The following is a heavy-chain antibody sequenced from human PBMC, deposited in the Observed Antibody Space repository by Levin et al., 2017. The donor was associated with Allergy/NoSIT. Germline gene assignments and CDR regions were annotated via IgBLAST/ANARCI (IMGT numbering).Heavy chain of an antibody. CDR2: IYTGGGT. Sequence: GESLKISCAASGFTVNSNYMGWVRQAPGKGLEWVSVIYTGGGTYYADSVKGRFTISRDNSKNTLYLQMNSLRAEDTAVYYCARGRGTTSFFDFWGQGTLVTVSS. D-gene: IGHD2-2*01. CDR1: GFTVNSNY. J-gene: IGHJ4*02. V-gene: IGHV3-53*01. CDR3: ARGRGTTSFFDF.